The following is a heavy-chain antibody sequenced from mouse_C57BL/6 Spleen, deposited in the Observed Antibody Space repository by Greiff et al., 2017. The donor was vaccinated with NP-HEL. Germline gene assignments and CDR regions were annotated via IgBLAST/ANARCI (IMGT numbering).Heavy chain of an antibody. D-gene: IGHD1-1*01. Sequence: EVKLMESGGGLVKPGGSLKLSCAASGFTFSSYAMSWVRQTPEKRLEWVATISDGGSYTYYPDNVKGRFTISRDNAKNNLYLQMSHLKSEDTAMYYCAREGVVFDYWGQGTTLTVSS. CDR1: GFTFSSYA. CDR3: AREGVVFDY. V-gene: IGHV5-4*01. CDR2: ISDGGSYT. J-gene: IGHJ2*01.